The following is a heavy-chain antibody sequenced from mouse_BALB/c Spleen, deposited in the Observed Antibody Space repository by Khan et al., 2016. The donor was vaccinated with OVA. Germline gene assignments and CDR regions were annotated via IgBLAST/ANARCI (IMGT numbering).Heavy chain of an antibody. J-gene: IGHJ2*01. Sequence: EVELVESGGGLVKPGGSLKLSCAASGFAFSSYSMSWVRQTPEKRLEWVATITSGGSYTYYPDSVTGRFTISSDTAKHTLYLQMSSLKSEDTAMYYGTRDRNYDGSSFYFDYWGQGTTLTVSA. D-gene: IGHD1-1*01. CDR1: GFAFSSYS. V-gene: IGHV5-6-4*01. CDR3: TRDRNYDGSSFYFDY. CDR2: ITSGGSYT.